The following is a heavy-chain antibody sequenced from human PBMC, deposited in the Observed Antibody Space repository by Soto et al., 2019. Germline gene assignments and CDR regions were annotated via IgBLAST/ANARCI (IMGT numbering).Heavy chain of an antibody. D-gene: IGHD3-10*01. V-gene: IGHV4-59*08. CDR2: IYSSGST. Sequence: QVQLLESGPGLVKPSETLSLTCTVSGGSISSYYWSWIRQPPGKGLEWIGYIYSSGSTNYNPSLTGRVPISVDTSKNQFSLKLSSVPAADTAVYYCAGRYGGGFDYWGQGTLVTVSS. CDR1: GGSISSYY. J-gene: IGHJ4*02. CDR3: AGRYGGGFDY.